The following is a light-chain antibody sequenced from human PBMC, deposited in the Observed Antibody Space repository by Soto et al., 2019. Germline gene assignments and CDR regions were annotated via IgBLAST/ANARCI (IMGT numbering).Light chain of an antibody. Sequence: QSVLTQPPSVTGAPGQRVTISCTGSNSNIGAGYPVHWYQQFPVAAPKLLIYADTHRPSGVPDRFSGSKSGTSASLAITGLQAEDEADFYCQSYDSNLIGLIFGGGTKLTVL. V-gene: IGLV1-40*01. CDR3: QSYDSNLIGLI. CDR2: ADT. J-gene: IGLJ2*01. CDR1: NSNIGAGYP.